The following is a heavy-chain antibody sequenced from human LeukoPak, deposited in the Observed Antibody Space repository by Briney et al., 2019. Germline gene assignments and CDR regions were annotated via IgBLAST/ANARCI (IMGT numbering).Heavy chain of an antibody. CDR3: ARDDPVAVTTVAFDI. Sequence: GASVKVSCKASGYTFTGYYMHWVRQAPGQGLEWMGWINPNSGGTNYAQKFQGRVTITADKSTSTAYMELSSLRSEDTAVYYCARDDPVAVTTVAFDIWGQGTMVTVSS. D-gene: IGHD4-17*01. CDR2: INPNSGGT. J-gene: IGHJ3*02. CDR1: GYTFTGYY. V-gene: IGHV1-2*02.